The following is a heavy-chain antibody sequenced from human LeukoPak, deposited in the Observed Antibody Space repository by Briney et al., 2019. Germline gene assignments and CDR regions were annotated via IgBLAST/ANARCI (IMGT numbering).Heavy chain of an antibody. Sequence: PSETLSLTCAVYGGSFSGYYWSWIRQPPGKGLEWIGEINHSGSTNYNPSLKSRVTISVDTSKNQFSLKLSSVTAADTAVYYCARERLPQTSWGQGTLVTVSS. CDR1: GGSFSGYY. CDR3: ARERLPQTS. CDR2: INHSGST. J-gene: IGHJ4*02. D-gene: IGHD6-25*01. V-gene: IGHV4-34*01.